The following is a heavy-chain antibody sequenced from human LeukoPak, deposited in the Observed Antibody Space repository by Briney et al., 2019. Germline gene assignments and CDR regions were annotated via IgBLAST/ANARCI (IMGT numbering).Heavy chain of an antibody. J-gene: IGHJ4*02. Sequence: PGRSLRLSCAASGFPFSSYGMHWVRQAPGKGLEWVAVISYDGSNKYYADSVKGRFAISRDNSKNTLYLQMNSLRAEDTAVYYCARGREPVYNWNYVGLDYWGQGTLVTVSS. CDR2: ISYDGSNK. V-gene: IGHV3-30*03. CDR1: GFPFSSYG. CDR3: ARGREPVYNWNYVGLDY. D-gene: IGHD1-7*01.